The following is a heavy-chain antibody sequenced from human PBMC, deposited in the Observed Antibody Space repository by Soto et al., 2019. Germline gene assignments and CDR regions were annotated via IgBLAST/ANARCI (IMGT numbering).Heavy chain of an antibody. J-gene: IGHJ4*02. Sequence: SETLSLTCAVYGGSFSGYYWSWIRQPPGKGLEWIGEINHSGSTNYNPSLKSRVTISVDTSKNQFSLKLSSVTAADTAVYYCARGKRPPNCSGGSCYSGFDYWGQGTLVTSPQ. CDR2: INHSGST. D-gene: IGHD2-15*01. CDR1: GGSFSGYY. CDR3: ARGKRPPNCSGGSCYSGFDY. V-gene: IGHV4-34*01.